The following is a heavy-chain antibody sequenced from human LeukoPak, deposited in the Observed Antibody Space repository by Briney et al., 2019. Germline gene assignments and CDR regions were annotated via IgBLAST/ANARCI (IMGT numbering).Heavy chain of an antibody. CDR3: ARVVYDILTGAGYYYYMDV. D-gene: IGHD3-9*01. Sequence: ASVKVSCKASGYTFTSYGVSWVRQAPGQGLEWMGWISAYNGNTNYAQKLQGRVTMTTDTSTSTAYMELRSLRSDDTAVYYCARVVYDILTGAGYYYYMDVWGKGTTVTVSS. J-gene: IGHJ6*03. CDR1: GYTFTSYG. CDR2: ISAYNGNT. V-gene: IGHV1-18*01.